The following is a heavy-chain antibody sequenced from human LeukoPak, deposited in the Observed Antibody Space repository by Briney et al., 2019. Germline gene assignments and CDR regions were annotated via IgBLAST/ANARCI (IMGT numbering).Heavy chain of an antibody. D-gene: IGHD3-22*01. J-gene: IGHJ4*02. CDR2: ISNSGST. V-gene: IGHV4-59*08. CDR1: GGSISSNY. CDR3: ARRSYSSGYYYFDY. Sequence: SETLSLTCTVSGGSISSNYWSWIRQSPGKGLEWIGYISNSGSTNYNPSLKSRVTISVDTSKNQFSLKLSSVTAADTAVYYCARRSYSSGYYYFDYWGQGTLVTVSS.